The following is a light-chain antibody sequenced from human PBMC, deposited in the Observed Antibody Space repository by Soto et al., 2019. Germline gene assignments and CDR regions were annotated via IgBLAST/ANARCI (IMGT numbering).Light chain of an antibody. J-gene: IGLJ1*01. CDR3: CSFADFTYV. V-gene: IGLV2-14*01. Sequence: QSVLTQPASVSGSPGQSITISCTGTSSDAATYDYVSWYQHHPGKAPKLLIYEVSNRPSGVSNRSSGSKSGNTASLTISGLQAVDEADYYCCSFADFTYVFGTGTKV. CDR2: EVS. CDR1: SSDAATYDY.